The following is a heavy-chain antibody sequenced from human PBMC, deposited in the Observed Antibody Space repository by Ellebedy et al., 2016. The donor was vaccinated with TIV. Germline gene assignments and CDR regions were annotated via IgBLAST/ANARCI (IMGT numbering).Heavy chain of an antibody. D-gene: IGHD3-3*01. Sequence: SETLSLXXPVSDGSINNDIYYWGWIRQPPGKGLEWIGSIYYSGITYYNPSLGSRITISIDTSKNYFSLRLSSVTAADTAVYYCASLTIPGGSDFWGQGTLVTVSS. CDR2: IYYSGIT. J-gene: IGHJ4*02. CDR1: DGSINNDIYY. V-gene: IGHV4-39*07. CDR3: ASLTIPGGSDF.